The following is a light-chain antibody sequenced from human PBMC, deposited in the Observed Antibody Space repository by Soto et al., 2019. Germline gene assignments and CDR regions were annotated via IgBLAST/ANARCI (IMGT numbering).Light chain of an antibody. CDR3: QQYNSYWT. Sequence: VTITCRASQSISSWLAWYQQKPGKAPKLLIYKASNLESGVPSRFSGIGSGTEFTLTISSLQPDDFATYYCQQYNSYWTVGQGTKVDIK. CDR2: KAS. V-gene: IGKV1-5*03. J-gene: IGKJ1*01. CDR1: QSISSW.